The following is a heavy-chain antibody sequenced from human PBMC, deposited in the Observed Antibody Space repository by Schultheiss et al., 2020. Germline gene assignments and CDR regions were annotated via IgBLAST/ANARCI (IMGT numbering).Heavy chain of an antibody. D-gene: IGHD4-23*01. J-gene: IGHJ6*02. CDR3: ARDGNSWGMDV. Sequence: GGSLRLSCAASGFTFSSYGMHWVRQAPGKGLEWVAVISYDGSNKYYADSVKGRFTISRDNSKYTLYLQMNSLRAEDTAVYYCARDGNSWGMDVWGQGTTVNVSS. CDR1: GFTFSSYG. V-gene: IGHV3-30*03. CDR2: ISYDGSNK.